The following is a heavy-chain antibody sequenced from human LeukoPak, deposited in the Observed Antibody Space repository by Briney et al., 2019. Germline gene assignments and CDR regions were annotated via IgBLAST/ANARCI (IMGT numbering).Heavy chain of an antibody. J-gene: IGHJ3*02. D-gene: IGHD3-3*01. V-gene: IGHV3-21*01. Sequence: GGSLRLSCAASGFTFSSYSMNWVRQAPGKGLEWVSSISSSSSYIYYADSVKGRFTIPRDNAKNSLYLQMNSLRAEDTAVYYCARDQNDFWSIGPSLDAFDIWGQGTMVTVSS. CDR3: ARDQNDFWSIGPSLDAFDI. CDR2: ISSSSSYI. CDR1: GFTFSSYS.